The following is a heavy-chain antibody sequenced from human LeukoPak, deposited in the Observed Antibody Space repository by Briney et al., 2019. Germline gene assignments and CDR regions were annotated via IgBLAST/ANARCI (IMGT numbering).Heavy chain of an antibody. CDR2: IIPILGIA. J-gene: IGHJ4*02. CDR1: GGTFSSYA. D-gene: IGHD3-9*01. Sequence: GASVKVSCKASGGTFSSYAISWVRQAPGQGLEWMGRIIPILGIANYAQKFQGRVTITADKSTSTAYMELSSLRSEDTAVYYCARGSYDILTGYVYYFDYWGQGTLVTVSS. CDR3: ARGSYDILTGYVYYFDY. V-gene: IGHV1-69*04.